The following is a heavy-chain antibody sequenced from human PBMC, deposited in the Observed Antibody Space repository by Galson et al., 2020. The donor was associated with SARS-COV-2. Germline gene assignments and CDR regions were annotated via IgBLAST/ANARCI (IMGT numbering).Heavy chain of an antibody. CDR1: GFSFSFYG. CDR3: AKDRTSGGDYGMDV. Sequence: TGGSLRLSCAASGFSFSFYGIHWVRQAPGKGLEWLAVISYDGSNQKYLDSVKGRFTISRDNSKNTLYLQMKRMRPEDTAVYYCAKDRTSGGDYGMDVWGQGTTVTVSS. D-gene: IGHD1-1*01. CDR2: ISYDGSNQ. V-gene: IGHV3-30*18. J-gene: IGHJ6*02.